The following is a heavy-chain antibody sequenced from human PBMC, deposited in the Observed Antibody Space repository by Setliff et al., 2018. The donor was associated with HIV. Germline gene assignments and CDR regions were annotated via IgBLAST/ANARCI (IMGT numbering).Heavy chain of an antibody. Sequence: GGSLRLSCAASGFTLRTYWMSWVRQAPGKGLEWVANIKHDGSEKFCVDSVKGRFTISRDNSKNTLYLQMNSLRTEDTAVYFCAKNLYSSRWSPLDYWGQGTLGTVS. J-gene: IGHJ4*02. CDR3: AKNLYSSRWSPLDY. CDR1: GFTLRTYW. V-gene: IGHV3-7*01. D-gene: IGHD6-13*01. CDR2: IKHDGSEK.